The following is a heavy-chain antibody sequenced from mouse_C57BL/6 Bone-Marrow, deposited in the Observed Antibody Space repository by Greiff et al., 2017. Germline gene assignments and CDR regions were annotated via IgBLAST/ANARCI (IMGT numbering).Heavy chain of an antibody. CDR1: GYTFTDYY. CDR3: AGVVWSDWYCDV. CDR2: LYPGSGNT. V-gene: IGHV1-84*01. Sequence: LQESGPELVKPGASVKISCKASGYTFTDYYINWVKQRPGQGLEWIGWLYPGSGNTKYNEKFKGKATLTVDTSSSTAYMQLSSLTSEDYAVYFCAGVVWSDWYCDVGGTGTTGNGSS. D-gene: IGHD2-10*02. J-gene: IGHJ1*03.